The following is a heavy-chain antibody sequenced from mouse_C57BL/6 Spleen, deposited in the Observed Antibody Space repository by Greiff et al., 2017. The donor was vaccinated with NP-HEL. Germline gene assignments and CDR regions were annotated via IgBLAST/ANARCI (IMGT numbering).Heavy chain of an antibody. Sequence: QVQLKQSGAELARPGASVKLSCKASGYTFTSYGISWVKQRTGQGLEWIGEIYPRSGNTYYNEKFKGKATLTADKSSSTAYMELRSLTSEDSAVYFCAREGDGKGYFDYWGQGTTLTVSS. CDR2: IYPRSGNT. D-gene: IGHD2-1*01. J-gene: IGHJ2*01. V-gene: IGHV1-81*01. CDR3: AREGDGKGYFDY. CDR1: GYTFTSYG.